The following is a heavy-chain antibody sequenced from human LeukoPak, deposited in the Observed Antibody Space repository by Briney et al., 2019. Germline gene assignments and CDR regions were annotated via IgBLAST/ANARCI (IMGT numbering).Heavy chain of an antibody. J-gene: IGHJ4*02. CDR2: IKQDASEK. CDR1: GFTFSSYG. CDR3: ARESGRSSSWYYFDY. V-gene: IGHV3-7*01. Sequence: GGSLRLSCAASGFTFSSYGMHWVRQAPGKGLEWVANIKQDASEKYYVDSVKGRFTISRDNARNSLYLQMNSLRAEDTAVYYCARESGRSSSWYYFDYWGQGTLVTVSS. D-gene: IGHD6-13*01.